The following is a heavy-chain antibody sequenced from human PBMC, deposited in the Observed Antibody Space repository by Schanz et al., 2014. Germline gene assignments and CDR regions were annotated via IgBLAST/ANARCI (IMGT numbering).Heavy chain of an antibody. Sequence: QVQLVQSGAEVKKPGASVKVSCKASGYTFTSYYMHWVRQAPGQGLEWMGIINPSGGSTSYAQKFQGGVTMTRDTSTSTVCIELSRLRSDDTAVYYCVRDAGWAMGDYHGMDVWGQGTSVTVSS. CDR2: INPSGGST. CDR1: GYTFTSYY. D-gene: IGHD3-16*01. J-gene: IGHJ6*02. CDR3: VRDAGWAMGDYHGMDV. V-gene: IGHV1-46*01.